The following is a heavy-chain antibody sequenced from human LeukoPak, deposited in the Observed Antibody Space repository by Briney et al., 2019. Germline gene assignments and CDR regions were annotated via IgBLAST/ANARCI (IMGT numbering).Heavy chain of an antibody. J-gene: IGHJ5*02. CDR3: ARGGCYGDYCWFDP. CDR2: IYYSGST. CDR1: GGSISSYY. D-gene: IGHD4-17*01. Sequence: PSETLSLTCTVSGGSISSYYWSWIRQPPGKGLEWIGNIYYSGSTNYNPSLKSRVTISVDTSMNQFSLKLSSVTAADTAVYYCARGGCYGDYCWFDPWGQGTVVTVSS. V-gene: IGHV4-59*01.